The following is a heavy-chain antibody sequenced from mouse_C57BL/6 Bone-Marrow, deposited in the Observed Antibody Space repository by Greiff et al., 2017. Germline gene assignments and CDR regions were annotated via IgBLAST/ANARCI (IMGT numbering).Heavy chain of an antibody. D-gene: IGHD2-4*01. V-gene: IGHV1-74*01. Sequence: VQLQQSGAELVKPGASVKVSCKASGYTFTSYWMHWVKQRPGQGLEWIGRIHPSDSDTNYNQKFKVKATLTVDRSSSTAYMQLSSLTSEDSAVYYCAMRGYDYDEGFAYWGQGTLVTVSA. J-gene: IGHJ3*01. CDR1: GYTFTSYW. CDR2: IHPSDSDT. CDR3: AMRGYDYDEGFAY.